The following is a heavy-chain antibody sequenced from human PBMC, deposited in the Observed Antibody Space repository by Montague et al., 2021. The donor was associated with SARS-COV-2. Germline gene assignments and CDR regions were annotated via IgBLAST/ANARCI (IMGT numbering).Heavy chain of an antibody. CDR2: IFGSGAGT. Sequence: SLRLSCAASGFAFNTFAMTWVRQPPGKGLEWVSSIFGSGAGTYYADSVKGRFTISRDNSRNTVYLQMNSLRSEDTAKYYCAKQPQAGAVDYWYFDLWGRGTVVSVSS. CDR3: AKQPQAGAVDYWYFDL. V-gene: IGHV3-23*01. D-gene: IGHD6-19*01. J-gene: IGHJ2*01. CDR1: GFAFNTFA.